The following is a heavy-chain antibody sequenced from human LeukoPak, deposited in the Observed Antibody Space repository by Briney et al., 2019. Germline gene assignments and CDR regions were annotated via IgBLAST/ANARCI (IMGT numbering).Heavy chain of an antibody. V-gene: IGHV3-21*01. CDR1: GFTFSSYT. J-gene: IGHJ4*02. Sequence: GGSLRLSCAASGFTFSSYTMNWVRQAPGKGLEWVSSISSSYSYVYYADSVKGRFTISRDDAKNSLYLQMNSLRAEDTAVYYCARTARHLDYWGQGTLVTVSS. CDR3: ARTARHLDY. CDR2: ISSSYSYV. D-gene: IGHD5-18*01.